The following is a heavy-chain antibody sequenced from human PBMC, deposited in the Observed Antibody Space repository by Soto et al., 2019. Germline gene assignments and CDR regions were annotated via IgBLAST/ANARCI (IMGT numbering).Heavy chain of an antibody. J-gene: IGHJ4*02. V-gene: IGHV1-18*01. CDR1: GYTFTSYG. Sequence: ASVKVSCKASGYTFTSYGISWVRQAPGQGLEWMGWISAYNGNTNYAQKLQGRVTMTTDTSTSTAYMELRSLRSDDTAVYYCARDRTVAIVGAMYYFDYWGQGTLVTVSS. D-gene: IGHD1-26*01. CDR3: ARDRTVAIVGAMYYFDY. CDR2: ISAYNGNT.